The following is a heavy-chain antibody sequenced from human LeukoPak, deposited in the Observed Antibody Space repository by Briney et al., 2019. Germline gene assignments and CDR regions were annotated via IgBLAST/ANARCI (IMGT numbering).Heavy chain of an antibody. D-gene: IGHD6-6*01. CDR2: MNPNSGNT. CDR3: ARVWLWSSSSVGYMDV. CDR1: GYTFTSYD. Sequence: VASVKVSCKASGYTFTSYDINWVRQATGQGLEWMGWMNPNSGNTGYAQKFQGRVTITRNTSISTAYMELSSLRSEDTAVYYCARVWLWSSSSVGYMDVWGKGTTVTVSS. V-gene: IGHV1-8*03. J-gene: IGHJ6*03.